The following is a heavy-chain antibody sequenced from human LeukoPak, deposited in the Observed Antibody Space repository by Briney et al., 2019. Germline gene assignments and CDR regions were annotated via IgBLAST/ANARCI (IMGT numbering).Heavy chain of an antibody. Sequence: PGGSLRLSCAASGFTFSSYWMHWVRQAPGKGLVWVSRINSDGSSTSYADSVKGRFTISRDNSKNTLYLQMNSLRAEDTAVYYCATHWEEEQQLASMDVWGQGTTVTVSS. V-gene: IGHV3-74*01. CDR2: INSDGSST. CDR1: GFTFSSYW. J-gene: IGHJ6*02. D-gene: IGHD6-13*01. CDR3: ATHWEEEQQLASMDV.